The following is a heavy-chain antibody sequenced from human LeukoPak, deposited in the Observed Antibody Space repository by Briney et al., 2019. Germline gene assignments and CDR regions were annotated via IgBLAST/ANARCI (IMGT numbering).Heavy chain of an antibody. CDR1: GGTFSSYA. CDR3: AALEGVVADGDYFDY. CDR2: IIPIFGTA. J-gene: IGHJ4*02. Sequence: GASVKVSCKASGGTFSSYAISWVRQAPGQGLEWMGGIIPIFGTANYAQKFQGRVTITADESTSTAYMELSSLRSEDTAVYYCAALEGVVADGDYFDYWGQGTLATVSS. V-gene: IGHV1-69*13. D-gene: IGHD2-15*01.